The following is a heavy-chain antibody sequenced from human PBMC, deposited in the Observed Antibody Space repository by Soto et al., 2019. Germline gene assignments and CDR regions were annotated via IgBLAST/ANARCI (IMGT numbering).Heavy chain of an antibody. D-gene: IGHD2-2*01. CDR2: IKSKVDGGTA. J-gene: IGHJ6*02. Sequence: GGSLRLSCEASGFTFSNAWMNWVRQGPGKGLEWLGRIKSKVDGGTADYVAAAKGRFSISRDDLKNMLYLQMNSLKPDDTAVYYCTTLSYLYYDGMDVWGQGTTVTVSS. V-gene: IGHV3-15*01. CDR3: TTLSYLYYDGMDV. CDR1: GFTFSNAW.